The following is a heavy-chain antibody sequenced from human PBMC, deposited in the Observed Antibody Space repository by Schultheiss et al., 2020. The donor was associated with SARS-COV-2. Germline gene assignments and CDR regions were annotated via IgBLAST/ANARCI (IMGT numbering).Heavy chain of an antibody. CDR2: ISWNSGSI. V-gene: IGHV3-48*04. CDR3: ARAGGLGAANWFDP. Sequence: GSLRLSCAASGFTFSSYGMHWVRQAPGKGLEWVSGISWNSGSIGYADSVKGRFTISRDNAKNSLYLQMNSLRAEDTAVYYCARAGGLGAANWFDPWGQGTLVTVSS. D-gene: IGHD3-3*01. J-gene: IGHJ5*02. CDR1: GFTFSSYG.